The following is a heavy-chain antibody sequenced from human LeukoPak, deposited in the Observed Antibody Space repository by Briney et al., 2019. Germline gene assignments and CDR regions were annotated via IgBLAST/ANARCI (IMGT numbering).Heavy chain of an antibody. CDR1: GFTFSDYA. CDR2: IRNKAYGGTT. J-gene: IGHJ4*02. V-gene: IGHV3-49*04. Sequence: PGRSLRLSCTASGFTFSDYAMSWVRQAPGKGLEWVGCIRNKAYGGTTEYAASVKGRFTISRDESKSIADLQMNSLKTEDSAVYYCTREIDSGSYYVDYWGQGTLVTVSS. D-gene: IGHD1-26*01. CDR3: TREIDSGSYYVDY.